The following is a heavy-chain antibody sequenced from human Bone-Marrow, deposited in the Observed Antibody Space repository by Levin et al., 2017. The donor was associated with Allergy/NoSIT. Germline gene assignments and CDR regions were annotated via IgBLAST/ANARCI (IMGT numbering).Heavy chain of an antibody. CDR2: IYYSGST. Sequence: SCTVSGGSISSYYWSWIRQPPGKGLEWIGYIYYSGSTNYNPSLKSRVTISVDTSKNQFSLKLSSVTAADTAVYYCARLKWDSGYASFDYWGQGTLVTVSS. V-gene: IGHV4-59*08. CDR1: GGSISSYY. CDR3: ARLKWDSGYASFDY. D-gene: IGHD5-12*01. J-gene: IGHJ4*02.